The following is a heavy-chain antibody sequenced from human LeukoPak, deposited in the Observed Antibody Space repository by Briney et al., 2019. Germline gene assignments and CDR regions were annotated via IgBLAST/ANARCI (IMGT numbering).Heavy chain of an antibody. CDR3: ARDFRAAMVSDWFDP. CDR2: IYPSGTT. CDR1: GYSISSGYY. Sequence: SETLSLTCTVSGYSISSGYYWGWIRQPPGKGLEWIGNIYPSGTTYYNPSLKTRVTISVDTSKNQFSLKLSSVTAADTAVYYCARDFRAAMVSDWFDPWGQGTLVTVSS. D-gene: IGHD5-18*01. J-gene: IGHJ5*02. V-gene: IGHV4-38-2*02.